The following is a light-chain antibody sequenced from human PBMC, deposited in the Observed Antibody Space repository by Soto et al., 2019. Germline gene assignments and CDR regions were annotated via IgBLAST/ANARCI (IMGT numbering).Light chain of an antibody. Sequence: QSALTQPASVSGSPGESITISCTGTGSDVWNYNLVSWYPQHPGKAPKLMIYEGSKRPSGVSNRFSGSKSGNTASLKISILQDEDEADYYCCSYAGSSTYVFGTGTKVTVL. CDR3: CSYAGSSTYV. V-gene: IGLV2-23*01. CDR2: EGS. CDR1: GSDVWNYNL. J-gene: IGLJ1*01.